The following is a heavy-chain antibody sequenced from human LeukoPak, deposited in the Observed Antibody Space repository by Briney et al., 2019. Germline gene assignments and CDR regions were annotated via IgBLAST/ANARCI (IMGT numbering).Heavy chain of an antibody. D-gene: IGHD4-17*01. CDR2: ISSSSSTT. V-gene: IGHV3-48*02. CDR1: GFTFSSYS. CDR3: ARVRDYGDYPPDY. J-gene: IGHJ4*02. Sequence: PGGALRLSCAASGFTFSSYSMNWVRQAPGKGLERVSYISSSSSTTYYADSVKGRFTISRDNAKNSLYLQMNSLRDEDTAVYYCARVRDYGDYPPDYWGQGTLVTVSS.